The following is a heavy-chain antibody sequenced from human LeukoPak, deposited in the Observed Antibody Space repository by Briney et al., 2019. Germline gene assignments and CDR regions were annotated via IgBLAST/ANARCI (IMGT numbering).Heavy chain of an antibody. J-gene: IGHJ4*02. CDR2: ITDSGGST. D-gene: IGHD4-17*01. Sequence: GGSLRHSRAASGFTFSRYEMSWVRQAPGKGLEWVSAITDSGGSTYYADSVRGRFTISRDDSKNTLYLLMNSLRAEDTAVYYCAKEDTLTTVYFDYWGQGTPVTVSS. CDR3: AKEDTLTTVYFDY. CDR1: GFTFSRYE. V-gene: IGHV3-23*01.